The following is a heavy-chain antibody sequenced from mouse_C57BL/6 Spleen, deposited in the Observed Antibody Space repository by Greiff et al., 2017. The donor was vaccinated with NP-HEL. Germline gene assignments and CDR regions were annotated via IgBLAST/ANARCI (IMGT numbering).Heavy chain of an antibody. CDR3: ARHGYYCFDY. Sequence: EVQRVESGGGLVKPGGSLKLSCAASGFTFSDYGMHWVRQAPEKGLEWVAYISSGSSTIYYADTVKGRFTISRDNAKNTLFLQMTSLRSEDTAMYYCARHGYYCFDYWGQGTTLTVSS. V-gene: IGHV5-17*01. CDR2: ISSGSSTI. J-gene: IGHJ2*01. CDR1: GFTFSDYG. D-gene: IGHD2-3*01.